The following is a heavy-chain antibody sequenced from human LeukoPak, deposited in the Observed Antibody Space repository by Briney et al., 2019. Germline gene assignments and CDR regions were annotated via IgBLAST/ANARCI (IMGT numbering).Heavy chain of an antibody. CDR1: GFTFDDYA. V-gene: IGHV3-9*01. CDR2: ISWNSGSI. Sequence: GGSLRLSCAASGFTFDDYAMHWVRQAPGKGLEWVSGISWNSGSIGYADSVKGRFTISRDNAKNSLYLQMNSLRAEDTALYYCAKDETPGGFWSGYLDVWGKGTTVTVSS. CDR3: AKDETPGGFWSGYLDV. J-gene: IGHJ6*04. D-gene: IGHD3-3*01.